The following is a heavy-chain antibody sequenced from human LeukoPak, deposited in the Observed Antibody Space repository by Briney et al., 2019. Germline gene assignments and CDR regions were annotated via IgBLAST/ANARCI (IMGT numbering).Heavy chain of an antibody. V-gene: IGHV4-39*01. CDR2: IYYSGST. CDR3: ALSTNYYYDSSGYLVDY. D-gene: IGHD3-22*01. J-gene: IGHJ4*02. CDR1: GGSISSSSYY. Sequence: SETLSLTCTVSGGSISSSSYYWGWIRQPPGKGLEWIGSIYYSGSTYYNPSLKSRVTISVDTSKNQFSLKLSSVTAADTAVYYCALSTNYYYDSSGYLVDYWGQGTLVTVSS.